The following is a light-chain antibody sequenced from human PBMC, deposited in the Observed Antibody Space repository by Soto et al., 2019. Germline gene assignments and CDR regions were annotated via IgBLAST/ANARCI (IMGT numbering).Light chain of an antibody. V-gene: IGKV1-5*01. CDR2: DTS. CDR1: QSINKL. J-gene: IGKJ4*01. Sequence: DIQMTQSPSTLSASVGDRVTISCRASQSINKLLAGYQQKPGKAPKFLIYDTSNLESGGRSRFSGSASGTEFTLTISRLQPDYFGTYCLQQYDNYPLTFGGWNKVDI. CDR3: QQYDNYPLT.